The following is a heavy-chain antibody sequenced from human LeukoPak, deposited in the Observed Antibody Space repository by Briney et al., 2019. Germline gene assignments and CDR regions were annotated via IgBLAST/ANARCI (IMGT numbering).Heavy chain of an antibody. CDR1: GFTFSDYY. D-gene: IGHD2-8*01. CDR2: ISSSGSTI. V-gene: IGHV3-11*04. J-gene: IGHJ6*03. CDR3: ARFLGPGVYYYYYMDV. Sequence: GGSLRLSCAASGFTFSDYYMSWIRQAPGKGLEWVSYISSSGSTIYYADSVKGRFTISRDNAKNSLYLQMNSLRAEDTAVYYCARFLGPGVYYYYYMDVWGKGTTVTVSS.